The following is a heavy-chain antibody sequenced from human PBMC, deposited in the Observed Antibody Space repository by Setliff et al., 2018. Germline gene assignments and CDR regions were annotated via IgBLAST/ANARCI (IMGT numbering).Heavy chain of an antibody. CDR1: GGTFSSYA. J-gene: IGHJ6*03. CDR2: IIPMFGTT. D-gene: IGHD2-15*01. CDR3: ARVRDCSGGICHRGFHHYMDV. Sequence: SVKVSCKASGGTFSSYAIDWVRQAPGQGLEWMGGIIPMFGTTNYAQKFQGRVTITADESTITAYMELSSLRSEDTAVYYCARVRDCSGGICHRGFHHYMDVWGKGTTVTVSS. V-gene: IGHV1-69*13.